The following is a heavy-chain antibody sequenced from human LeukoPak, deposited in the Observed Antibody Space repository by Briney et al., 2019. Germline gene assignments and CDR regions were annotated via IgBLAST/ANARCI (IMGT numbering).Heavy chain of an antibody. CDR3: ARVLAAHIDY. V-gene: IGHV3-30-3*01. D-gene: IGHD6-6*01. CDR1: GFTFSSYA. Sequence: GRSLRLSCAASGFTFSSYAMHWVRQAPGKGLEWVAVISYDGCNKYYADSVKGRFTISRDNSKNTLYLQMNSLRAEDTAVYYCARVLAAHIDYWGQGTLVTVSS. CDR2: ISYDGCNK. J-gene: IGHJ4*02.